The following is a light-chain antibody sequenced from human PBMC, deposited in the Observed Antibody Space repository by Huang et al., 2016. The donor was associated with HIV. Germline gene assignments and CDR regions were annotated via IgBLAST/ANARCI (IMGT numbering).Light chain of an antibody. CDR1: QDIRSS. Sequence: DIQMTQSPSSLSASVGDRVTITCRASQDIRSSLAWYQQKPGKAPKLLLFAASRLESGVPSRSSGSGSGTDYTLTISSLQPEDFATYYCQQYYTTPRDTFGQGTRLAMK. CDR3: QQYYTTPRDT. CDR2: AAS. J-gene: IGKJ5*01. V-gene: IGKV1-NL1*01.